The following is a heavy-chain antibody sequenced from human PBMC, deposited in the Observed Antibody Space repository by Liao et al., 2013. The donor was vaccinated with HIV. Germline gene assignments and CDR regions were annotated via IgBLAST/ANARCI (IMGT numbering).Heavy chain of an antibody. CDR1: GGSISGKTYY. J-gene: IGHJ6*03. CDR2: IYYSGST. V-gene: IGHV4-39*02. CDR3: ARVGMTTITGYYYYIDV. Sequence: QVQLQESGPGLVKPSETLSLACTVSGGSISGKTYYWGWIRQPPGKGLEWIGSIYYSGSTYYNPSLRSRVTISVDTSKNHFSLRLTSVTAADTAVYYCARVGMTTITGYYYYIDVWGTGTTVTVSS. D-gene: IGHD5-24*01.